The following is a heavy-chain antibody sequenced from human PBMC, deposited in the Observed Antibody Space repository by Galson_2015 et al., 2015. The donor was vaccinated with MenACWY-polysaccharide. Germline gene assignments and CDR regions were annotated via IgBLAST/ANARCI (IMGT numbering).Heavy chain of an antibody. Sequence: SLRLSCAASGFTFSTYWMHWVRQAPGKGLVWVSRIKSDGSSTNYADSVKGRFTISRDNAKNTQYLQMNSLRVEDTAVYYCVGPLGRGGTGAYGMDAWGQGTTVTVSS. CDR1: GFTFSTYW. CDR3: VGPLGRGGTGAYGMDA. D-gene: IGHD3-10*01. J-gene: IGHJ6*02. CDR2: IKSDGSST. V-gene: IGHV3-74*01.